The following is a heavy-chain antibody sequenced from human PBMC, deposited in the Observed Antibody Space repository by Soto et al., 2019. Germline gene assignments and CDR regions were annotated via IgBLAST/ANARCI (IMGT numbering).Heavy chain of an antibody. J-gene: IGHJ4*02. Sequence: QVQLVQSGAEVKKPGSSVKVSCKASGGTFSSYAISWVRQAPGQGLEWMGGIIPIFGTANYAQKFQGRVTITADESTSTAYMELSSLRSEDTAVYYCARETTGTRAGLEGYYFDYWGQGTLVTVSS. CDR2: IIPIFGTA. CDR3: ARETTGTRAGLEGYYFDY. V-gene: IGHV1-69*01. CDR1: GGTFSSYA. D-gene: IGHD1-1*01.